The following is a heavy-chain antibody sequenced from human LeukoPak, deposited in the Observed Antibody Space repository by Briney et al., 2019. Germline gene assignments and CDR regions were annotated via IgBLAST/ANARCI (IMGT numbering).Heavy chain of an antibody. V-gene: IGHV4-39*01. D-gene: IGHD2-2*01. CDR2: IYYSGST. CDR1: GGSISSSSYY. CDR3: ARRGYCSSTSCYEYWFDP. J-gene: IGHJ5*02. Sequence: SETLSLTCTVSGGSISSSSYYWGWIRLPPGKGLEWIGIIYYSGSTYYNPSLKSRLTISVDTSKNQFSLKLSSVTATDTAVYYCARRGYCSSTSCYEYWFDPWGQGTLVTVSS.